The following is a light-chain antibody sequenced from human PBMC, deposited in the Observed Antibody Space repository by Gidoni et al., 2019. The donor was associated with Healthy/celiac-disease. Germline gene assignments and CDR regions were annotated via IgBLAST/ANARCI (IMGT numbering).Light chain of an antibody. Sequence: SYELTQPPSVSVSPGQTARITCSAGALPQQYAYWYQQKPVQAPVLVIYKDSGRPSWIPDRFSGSSSGTTVTFTISGVQAEDEADYYCQSADSSGTVVFGGGTKLTVL. CDR2: KDS. V-gene: IGLV3-25*03. CDR1: ALPQQY. CDR3: QSADSSGTVV. J-gene: IGLJ2*01.